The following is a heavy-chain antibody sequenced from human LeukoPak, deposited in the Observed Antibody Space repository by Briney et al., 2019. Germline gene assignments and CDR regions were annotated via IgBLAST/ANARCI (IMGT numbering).Heavy chain of an antibody. V-gene: IGHV1-8*03. D-gene: IGHD2-15*01. Sequence: ASVKVSCKASGYTFTNYDINWVRQAPGQGLEWLGWMNPNSGNTDYTQKFQGRVTIIRNTSMSTAYMELSSLRSEDTAVYFCARGGISGDSGLDYWGQGTLVTVSS. J-gene: IGHJ4*01. CDR1: GYTFTNYD. CDR3: ARGGISGDSGLDY. CDR2: MNPNSGNT.